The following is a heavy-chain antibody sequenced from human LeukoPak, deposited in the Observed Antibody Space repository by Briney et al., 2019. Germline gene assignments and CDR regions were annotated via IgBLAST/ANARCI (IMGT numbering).Heavy chain of an antibody. J-gene: IGHJ4*02. D-gene: IGHD6-6*01. Sequence: SETLSLTCTVSGGSISAYYWSWIRQPPGKGLEWIGYIHYSGTTNYYPSLKSRVTIALDTSKNQFSLKLNSVTAADTAVYYCARFGTSSSRFFNQWGQRNLVTVSS. V-gene: IGHV4-59*01. CDR2: IHYSGTT. CDR3: ARFGTSSSRFFNQ. CDR1: GGSISAYY.